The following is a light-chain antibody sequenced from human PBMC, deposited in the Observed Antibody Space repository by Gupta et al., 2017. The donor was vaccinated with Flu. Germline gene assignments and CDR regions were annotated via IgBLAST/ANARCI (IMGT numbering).Light chain of an antibody. J-gene: IGLJ2*01. V-gene: IGLV2-14*01. CDR1: STDVGGYNH. CDR3: SSYTISGTLVV. CDR2: DVN. Sequence: QSALTQPASVSGSPGQSITISCSGTSTDVGGYNHVSWYQHHPGQAPKLLIYDVNNRPSGTSNRFSGSKSGNTAALTISGIQAEDEADYYCSSYTISGTLVVFGGGTKLTVL.